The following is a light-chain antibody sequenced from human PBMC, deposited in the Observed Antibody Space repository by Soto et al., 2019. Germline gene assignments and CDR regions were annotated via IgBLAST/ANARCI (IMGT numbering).Light chain of an antibody. CDR3: QQARSFPVT. J-gene: IGKJ5*01. V-gene: IGKV1D-12*01. CDR2: ETS. CDR1: QDVGRW. Sequence: DIQMTQSPSSLSASVEDTVSITCRSSQDVGRWLSWYQQKPGKAPKILIFETSTLQSGVPSRFSGSGSGTDFTLTITSLQSEDFATYYCQQARSFPVTFCQGTRLEIK.